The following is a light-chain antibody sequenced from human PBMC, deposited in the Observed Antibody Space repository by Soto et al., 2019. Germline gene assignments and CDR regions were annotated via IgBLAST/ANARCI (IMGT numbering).Light chain of an antibody. CDR3: QQYNNWPRAT. CDR2: RTS. Sequence: EIVMTQSPATLSVSPGERATLSCRASRSVNSNLAWYQQKLGQASRLLMFRTSSRATGFPARFSGSGSGTEFNLTISSLQSEDFGVYYCQQYNNWPRATFGGGTKVDIK. V-gene: IGKV3-15*01. J-gene: IGKJ4*01. CDR1: RSVNSN.